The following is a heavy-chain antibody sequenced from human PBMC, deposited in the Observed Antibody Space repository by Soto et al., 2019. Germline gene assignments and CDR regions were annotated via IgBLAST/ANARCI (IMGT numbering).Heavy chain of an antibody. D-gene: IGHD3-16*01. CDR3: ARHNYGFDY. Sequence: SATLSLTCTVSGGSISSYYWSWIRQPPGKGLEWIGYIYYSGSTNYNPSLKSRVTISVDTSKNQFSLKLSSVTAADTAVYYCARHNYGFDYWGQGTLVTVSS. CDR1: GGSISSYY. J-gene: IGHJ4*02. CDR2: IYYSGST. V-gene: IGHV4-59*08.